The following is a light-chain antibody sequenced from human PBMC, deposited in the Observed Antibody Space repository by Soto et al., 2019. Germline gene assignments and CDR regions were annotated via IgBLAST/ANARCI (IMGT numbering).Light chain of an antibody. V-gene: IGKV3-20*01. Sequence: EIVLTQSPGTLSFSPGERATLSWRASQSVSSSYLAWYQQKPGQAPRLLIYGASSRATGIPDRFSGSGSGTDFTLTISRLEPEDFAVYYCQQYGSSPRTFGQGTRLEIK. CDR3: QQYGSSPRT. CDR1: QSVSSSY. CDR2: GAS. J-gene: IGKJ5*01.